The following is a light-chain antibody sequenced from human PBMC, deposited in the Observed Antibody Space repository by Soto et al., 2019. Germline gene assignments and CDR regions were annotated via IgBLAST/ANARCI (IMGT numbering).Light chain of an antibody. CDR2: GAS. CDR1: QSVSRDY. Sequence: EIVLTQSPGTLSLSPGERATLSCRASQSVSRDYLAWYQQKPGQAPSLLIYGASIRATGIPDRFSGSGSGTDFTLAISRLEPEDFAVYYCQQYGSSPFTFGPGTTVDSK. CDR3: QQYGSSPFT. V-gene: IGKV3-20*01. J-gene: IGKJ3*01.